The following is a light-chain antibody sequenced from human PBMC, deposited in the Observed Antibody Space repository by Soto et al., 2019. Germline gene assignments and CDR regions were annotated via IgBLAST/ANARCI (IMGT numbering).Light chain of an antibody. Sequence: QSVLTQPPSVSGAPGQRVTISCTGSRSNIGAGYDVHWYQLLPGTATTLVIYGSNNRPSGVPDRFSGSKSGTSASLAITGLQAEDEADYYCQAYDSSLSAFYVFGTGTKVTVL. CDR1: RSNIGAGYD. CDR3: QAYDSSLSAFYV. CDR2: GSN. J-gene: IGLJ1*01. V-gene: IGLV1-40*01.